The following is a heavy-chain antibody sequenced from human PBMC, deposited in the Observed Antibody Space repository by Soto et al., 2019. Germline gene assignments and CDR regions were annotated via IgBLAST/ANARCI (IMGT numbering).Heavy chain of an antibody. D-gene: IGHD1-7*01. J-gene: IGHJ4*02. CDR1: GGSFTSNNW. Sequence: PSETLSLTCAVSGGSFTSNNWWTWVRQPPGQGLEWIGEIYRTGSTNYNPSLTSRVTISLDQSEHQFSLKVTSLTAADTAVYYCASRDPGTSVDYWGQGTLVTVSS. V-gene: IGHV4-4*02. CDR2: IYRTGST. CDR3: ASRDPGTSVDY.